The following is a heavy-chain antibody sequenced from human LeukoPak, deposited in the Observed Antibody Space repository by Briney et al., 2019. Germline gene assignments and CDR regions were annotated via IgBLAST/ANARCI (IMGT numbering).Heavy chain of an antibody. Sequence: HPGGSLRLSCAASGFTVSSTFMSWVRQAPGKGLEWVSVIYSGGSTYYADSVKGRFTISRDNSKNTLYLQMNSLRAEDTAVYYCARERRGSLVVEDSFDIWGQGTMVTVSS. CDR3: ARERRGSLVVEDSFDI. D-gene: IGHD2-15*01. CDR1: GFTVSSTF. CDR2: IYSGGST. V-gene: IGHV3-66*01. J-gene: IGHJ3*02.